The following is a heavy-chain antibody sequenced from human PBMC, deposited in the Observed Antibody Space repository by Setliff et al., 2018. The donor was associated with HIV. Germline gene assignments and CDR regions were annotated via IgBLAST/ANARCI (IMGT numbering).Heavy chain of an antibody. D-gene: IGHD3-10*01. CDR2: IKTDGSST. V-gene: IGHV3-74*01. Sequence: GGSLRLSCAASGFTFSSYWMHWVRQAPGKGLVWVSRIKTDGSSTSYADSVKGRFTIFRDNAKSSMYLQMNSLRAEDTAIYYCARKFRPGHSVDVWGQGTTVTVSS. CDR3: ARKFRPGHSVDV. CDR1: GFTFSSYW. J-gene: IGHJ6*02.